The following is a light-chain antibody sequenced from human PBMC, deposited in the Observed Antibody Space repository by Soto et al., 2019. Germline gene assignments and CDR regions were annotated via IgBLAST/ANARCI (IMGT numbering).Light chain of an antibody. J-gene: IGKJ4*01. CDR1: QSVLDTSNKANY. CDR3: QQFFRIPLT. V-gene: IGKV4-1*01. CDR2: WGS. Sequence: ESVMTQSPDSRSLSLGERATFNCKSSQSVLDTSNKANYLAWYQQKPGQSPKLLIYWGSTRQSGVPDRFSGTGSGTDFTLTIASLQAEDVAVYYCQQFFRIPLTFGGGTKVDIK.